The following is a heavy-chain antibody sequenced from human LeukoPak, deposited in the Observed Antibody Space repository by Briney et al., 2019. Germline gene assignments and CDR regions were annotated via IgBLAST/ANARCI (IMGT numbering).Heavy chain of an antibody. J-gene: IGHJ5*02. D-gene: IGHD6-19*01. CDR2: IYYSGST. Sequence: SETLSLTCTVSGGSISSYYWGWIRQPPGKGLEWIGYIYYSGSTNYNPSLKSRVTISVDTSKNQFSLKLSSVTAADTAVYYCAREGMAGHPRNWFDPWGQGTLVTVSS. CDR1: GGSISSYY. V-gene: IGHV4-59*01. CDR3: AREGMAGHPRNWFDP.